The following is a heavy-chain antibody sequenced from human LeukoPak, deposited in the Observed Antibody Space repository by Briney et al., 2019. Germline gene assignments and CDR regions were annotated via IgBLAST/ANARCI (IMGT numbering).Heavy chain of an antibody. D-gene: IGHD4-11*01. V-gene: IGHV1-69*05. CDR3: AREGSTTDAFDI. Sequence: SVKVSCKASRGTFSSYAISWVRQAPGQGLEWMGGIIPIFGTANYAQKFQGRVTITTDESTSTAYMELSSLRSGDTAVYYCAREGSTTDAFDIWGQGTMVTVSS. CDR2: IIPIFGTA. CDR1: RGTFSSYA. J-gene: IGHJ3*02.